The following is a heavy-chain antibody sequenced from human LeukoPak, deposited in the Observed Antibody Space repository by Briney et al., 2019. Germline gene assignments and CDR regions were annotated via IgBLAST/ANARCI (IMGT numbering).Heavy chain of an antibody. V-gene: IGHV3-48*02. J-gene: IGHJ4*02. D-gene: IGHD3-16*01. CDR2: ISSSGTT. CDR1: GFTFSSYS. Sequence: PGGSRRLSCAPSGFTFSSYSMSWVRQAPGKGLEWVSYISSSGTTYYAESVKGRFTISRDNAKNSLYLQMSSLRDGDTSVYFCARDYASGSYPIGYWGQGTLVTVSS. CDR3: ARDYASGSYPIGY.